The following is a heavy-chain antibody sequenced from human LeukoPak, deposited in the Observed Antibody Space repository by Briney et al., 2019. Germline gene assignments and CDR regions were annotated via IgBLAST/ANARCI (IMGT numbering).Heavy chain of an antibody. CDR2: IWYDGSNK. CDR3: AREREATMVRGVIIRAYYFDY. Sequence: GGSLRLSCAASGFTFSSYGMHWVRQAPGKGLEWVAVIWYDGSNKYYADSVKGRFTISKDNSKNTLYLQMNSLRAEDTAVYYCAREREATMVRGVIIRAYYFDYWGQGTLVTVSS. CDR1: GFTFSSYG. V-gene: IGHV3-33*01. J-gene: IGHJ4*02. D-gene: IGHD3-10*01.